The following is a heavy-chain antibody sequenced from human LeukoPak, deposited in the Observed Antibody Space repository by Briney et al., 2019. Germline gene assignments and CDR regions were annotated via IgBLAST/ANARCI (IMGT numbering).Heavy chain of an antibody. CDR1: GFSFDDYA. J-gene: IGHJ2*01. V-gene: IGHV3-43*02. CDR3: AKDWRYFGDDFDL. Sequence: GGSLRLSCAASGFSFDDYAMQWVRQAPGKGLDGVSLISGDGGTTYYTDSMKGRFTISRDNSKNSLYLQMNSLRTEDTALYYCAKDWRYFGDDFDLWGRGTLVTVSS. D-gene: IGHD4-17*01. CDR2: ISGDGGTT.